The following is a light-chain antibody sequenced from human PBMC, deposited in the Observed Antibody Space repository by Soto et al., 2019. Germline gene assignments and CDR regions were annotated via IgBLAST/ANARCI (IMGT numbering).Light chain of an antibody. CDR2: GAS. CDR3: QQSYSDTRT. Sequence: DIQMTQSPSSLSASVGDRVTITCRASQNIRNLLHWYHQKPGKAPKLLIQGASTLRSEVPSRFIGSGSGTDFTLTISSLQPEDVATYYCQQSYSDTRTFGQGTKVEIK. V-gene: IGKV1-39*01. CDR1: QNIRNL. J-gene: IGKJ1*01.